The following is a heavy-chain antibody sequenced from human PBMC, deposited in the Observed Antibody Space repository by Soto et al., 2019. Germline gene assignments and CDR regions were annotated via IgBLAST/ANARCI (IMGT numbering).Heavy chain of an antibody. CDR1: GLTFSSHG. J-gene: IGHJ6*02. CDR2: IWYDGSKK. V-gene: IGHV3-33*01. D-gene: IGHD1-20*01. Sequence: QVQLVESGGGVVQPGRSLRLSCAASGLTFSSHGMHWVRQAPGKGLEWVAVIWYDGSKKYYADSVKGRFTISRDNSKNTLYLQMNSLRAEDTAVYYCARDEGNWNYGGMDVWGQGTTVTVSS. CDR3: ARDEGNWNYGGMDV.